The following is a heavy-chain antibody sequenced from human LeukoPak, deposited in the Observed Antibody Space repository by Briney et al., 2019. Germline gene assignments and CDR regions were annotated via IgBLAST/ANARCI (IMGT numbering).Heavy chain of an antibody. D-gene: IGHD1-26*01. J-gene: IGHJ4*02. CDR3: AKDSGRSYFFGFDY. V-gene: IGHV3-11*01. CDR2: ISSSGSTI. Sequence: PGGSLRLSCAASGFTFSDYYMSWIRQAPGKGLEWVSYISSSGSTIYYADSVKGRFTISRDNAKNSLYLQMNSLRAEDMALYYCAKDSGRSYFFGFDYWGQGTLVTVSS. CDR1: GFTFSDYY.